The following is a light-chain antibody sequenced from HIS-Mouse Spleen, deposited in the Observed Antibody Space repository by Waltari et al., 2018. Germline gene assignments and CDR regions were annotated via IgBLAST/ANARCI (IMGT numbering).Light chain of an antibody. CDR3: YSAADNNVV. J-gene: IGLJ2*01. CDR1: VLAKKY. Sequence: SYELTQPSSVSVSPGQTARITCSGAVLAKKYARWFQQKPGQAPVLVIYKDSARPSGIPERFSGSSSGTTVTLTISGAQVEDEADYYCYSAADNNVVFGGGTKLTVL. V-gene: IGLV3-27*01. CDR2: KDS.